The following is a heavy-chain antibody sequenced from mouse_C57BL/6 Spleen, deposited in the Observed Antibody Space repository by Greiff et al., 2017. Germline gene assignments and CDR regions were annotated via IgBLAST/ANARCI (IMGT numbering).Heavy chain of an antibody. D-gene: IGHD2-4*01. V-gene: IGHV1-80*01. CDR3: ARDPFYDYDGAY. Sequence: VKLMESGAELVKPGASVKISCKASGYAFSSYWMNWVKQRPGKGLEWIGQIYPGDGDTNYNGKFKGKATLTADKSSSTAYMQLSSLTSEDSAVYFCARDPFYDYDGAYWGQGTLVTVSA. CDR1: GYAFSSYW. J-gene: IGHJ3*01. CDR2: IYPGDGDT.